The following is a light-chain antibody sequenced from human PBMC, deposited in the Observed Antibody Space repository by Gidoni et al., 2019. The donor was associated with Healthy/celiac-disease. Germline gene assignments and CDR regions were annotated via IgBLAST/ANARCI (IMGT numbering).Light chain of an antibody. CDR2: EVS. CDR1: SSDVGCYNY. V-gene: IGLV2-14*01. Sequence: QSALTQPASVSGSPGQSITISCTGTSSDVGCYNYVSWYQQHPGKAPKLMIYEVSNRPSGVSNRFSGSKSGNTASLTISGLQAEDEADYYCSSYTSSSKVVFGGGTKLTVL. J-gene: IGLJ2*01. CDR3: SSYTSSSKVV.